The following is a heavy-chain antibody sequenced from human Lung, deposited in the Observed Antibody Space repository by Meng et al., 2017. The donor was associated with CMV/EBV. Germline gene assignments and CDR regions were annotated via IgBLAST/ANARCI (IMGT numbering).Heavy chain of an antibody. CDR3: AREKHLVPHYYYGMDA. Sequence: SCAASGFTFSDYYMSWIRQAPGKGLEWVSYISSSGSTIYYADSVKGRFTICRDKAKNSLYLQMNSQSAEDTAVYYCAREKHLVPHYYYGMDAWVQGXTVTVSS. V-gene: IGHV3-11*04. J-gene: IGHJ6*02. CDR2: ISSSGSTI. D-gene: IGHD6-13*01. CDR1: GFTFSDYY.